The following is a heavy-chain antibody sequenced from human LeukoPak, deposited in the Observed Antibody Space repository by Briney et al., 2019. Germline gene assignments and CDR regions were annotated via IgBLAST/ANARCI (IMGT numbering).Heavy chain of an antibody. CDR3: ARVSYSSSRLDY. Sequence: ASVKVSCKASGYTFTGYYMHWVRQAPGQGPEWMGWINPNSGGTNYAQKFQGRVTMTRDTSISTAYMELSRLRSDDTAVYYCARVSYSSSRLDYWGQGTLVTVSS. J-gene: IGHJ4*02. CDR1: GYTFTGYY. CDR2: INPNSGGT. D-gene: IGHD2-21*01. V-gene: IGHV1-2*02.